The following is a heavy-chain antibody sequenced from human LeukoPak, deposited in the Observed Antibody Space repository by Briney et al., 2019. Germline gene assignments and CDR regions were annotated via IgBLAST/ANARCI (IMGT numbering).Heavy chain of an antibody. CDR3: ARVVRGV. V-gene: IGHV3-48*01. CDR1: GFTFSSFG. CDR2: ISSGSSTI. J-gene: IGHJ4*02. D-gene: IGHD3-10*01. Sequence: GGSLRLSCAASGFTFSSFGMNWVRQAPGKGLECISYISSGSSTIYYADSVKGRFTISRDNARNSLYLQMNSLRAEDTAVYYCARVVRGVWGQGTLVTVSS.